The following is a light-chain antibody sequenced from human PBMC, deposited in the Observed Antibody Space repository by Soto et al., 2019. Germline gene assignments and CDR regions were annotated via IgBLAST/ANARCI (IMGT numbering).Light chain of an antibody. Sequence: QSALTQPASVSASPGQSITISCTGTISDVGGSNFVSWYQQHPGKPPKLIIYDVATRPSGVSNRFSGSKSGSTASLIISRLQTEDEADYYCVSFTPSTTDVFGSGTKVTVL. V-gene: IGLV2-14*03. CDR1: ISDVGGSNF. CDR2: DVA. CDR3: VSFTPSTTDV. J-gene: IGLJ1*01.